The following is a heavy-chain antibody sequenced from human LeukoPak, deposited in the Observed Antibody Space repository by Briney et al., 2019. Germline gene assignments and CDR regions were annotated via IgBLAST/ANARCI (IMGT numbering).Heavy chain of an antibody. Sequence: PSETLSLTCAVSGDSFSSHYWTWIRQSPGKGLEWIGYISYIRSTNYNPSLKSRVTISIDTSKNQFSLKLRSVTAADTAVYYCARDLVTVTKGFDIWGHGTMVSVSS. D-gene: IGHD4-17*01. V-gene: IGHV4-59*11. CDR3: ARDLVTVTKGFDI. J-gene: IGHJ3*02. CDR1: GDSFSSHY. CDR2: ISYIRST.